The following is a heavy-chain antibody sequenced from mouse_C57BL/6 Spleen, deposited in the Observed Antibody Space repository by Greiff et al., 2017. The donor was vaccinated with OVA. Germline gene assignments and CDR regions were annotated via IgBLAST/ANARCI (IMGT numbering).Heavy chain of an antibody. D-gene: IGHD1-1*01. CDR1: GYTFTSYW. CDR2: IHPNSGST. CDR3: ARRYNGRSNDAMDY. Sequence: QVQLQQPGAELVKPGASVKLSCKASGYTFTSYWMHWVKQRPGQGLEWIGMIHPNSGSTNYNEKFKSKATLTVDKSSSTAYMQLSSLTSEESAVYDVARRYNGRSNDAMDYWGQGTSVTVSS. V-gene: IGHV1-64*01. J-gene: IGHJ4*01.